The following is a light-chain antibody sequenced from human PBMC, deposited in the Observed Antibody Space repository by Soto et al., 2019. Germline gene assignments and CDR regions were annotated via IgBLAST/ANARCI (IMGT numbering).Light chain of an antibody. J-gene: IGLJ1*01. CDR1: NIGTKN. Sequence: SYELTQPLSVSVALGQTARITCGGNNIGTKNVHWYQQKPGQAPVLVIYMDCNRPSGIPERFSGSNSGNTATLTISRAQAGDEAGYYCQVWDSGTAVFGTGTKLTVL. CDR2: MDC. V-gene: IGLV3-9*01. CDR3: QVWDSGTAV.